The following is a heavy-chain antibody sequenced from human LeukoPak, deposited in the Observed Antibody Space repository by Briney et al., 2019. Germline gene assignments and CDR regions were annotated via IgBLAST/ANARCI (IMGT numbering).Heavy chain of an antibody. CDR1: GGSISSGGYY. CDR3: ARNYNDYNNWFDP. D-gene: IGHD4-11*01. CDR2: VYYSGST. V-gene: IGHV4-31*03. Sequence: SQTLSLTCTVSGGSISSGGYYWSWIRQHPGKGLEWIGYVYYSGSTYYNPSLKSRVTISVDTSKNQFSLKLSSVTAADTAVYYCARNYNDYNNWFDPWGQGTLVTVSS. J-gene: IGHJ5*02.